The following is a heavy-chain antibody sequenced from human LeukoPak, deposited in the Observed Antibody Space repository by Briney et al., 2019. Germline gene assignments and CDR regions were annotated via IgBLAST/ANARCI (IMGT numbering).Heavy chain of an antibody. D-gene: IGHD5-12*01. CDR3: AKSVASDAY. CDR1: GFAFSSYA. CDR2: VSAHGVDK. J-gene: IGHJ4*02. V-gene: IGHV3-30-3*02. Sequence: PGTSLRLSCAASGFAFSSYAMHWVRQAPGKGLEWLAVVSAHGVDKFYADSVKGRFTISRDNSKNTLYLQMNSLRAEDTAVYYCAKSVASDAYWGQGTLVTVSS.